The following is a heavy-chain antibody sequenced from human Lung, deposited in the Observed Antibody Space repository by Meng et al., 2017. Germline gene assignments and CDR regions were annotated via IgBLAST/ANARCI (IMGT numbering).Heavy chain of an antibody. D-gene: IGHD3-22*01. V-gene: IGHV4-31*03. CDR1: GGSISSGTYY. Sequence: QVQLQESGPGLVKPSQTLSLTCTVSGGSISSGTYYWGWIRQLPGKGLEWIAYIHYSGSTYYSPSLKSRVTISVDTSKNQLSLKLSSMTAADTAVYYCARYVFDSSSLYSNWFDPWGQGTPVTVSS. J-gene: IGHJ5*02. CDR3: ARYVFDSSSLYSNWFDP. CDR2: IHYSGST.